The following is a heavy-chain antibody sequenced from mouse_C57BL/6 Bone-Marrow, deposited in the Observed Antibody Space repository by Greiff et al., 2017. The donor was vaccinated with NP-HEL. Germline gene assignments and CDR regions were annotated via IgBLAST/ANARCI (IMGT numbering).Heavy chain of an antibody. J-gene: IGHJ4*01. Sequence: VMLVESGAELARPGASVKMSCKASGYTFTSYTMHWVKQRPGQGLEWIGYINPSSGYTKYNQKFKDKATLTADKSSSTAYMQLSSLTSEDSAVYYCARWGRDYAMDYWGQGTSVTVSS. CDR3: ARWGRDYAMDY. V-gene: IGHV1-4*01. CDR2: INPSSGYT. CDR1: GYTFTSYT. D-gene: IGHD3-3*01.